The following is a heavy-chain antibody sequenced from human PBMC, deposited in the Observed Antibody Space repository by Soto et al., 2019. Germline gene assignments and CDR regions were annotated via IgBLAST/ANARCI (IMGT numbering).Heavy chain of an antibody. D-gene: IGHD4-17*01. V-gene: IGHV1-2*02. CDR1: GYTFTNSD. CDR2: INPNSGGT. CDR3: ARGIPVTRATTRELDF. J-gene: IGHJ4*02. Sequence: ASVKVSCKASGYTFTNSDINWVRQAPGQGLEWMGWINPNSGGTNHAQKFQGRVTMTRDTSISTAYMELSRLRCNDTAVYYCARGIPVTRATTRELDFWGQGTLVTVSS.